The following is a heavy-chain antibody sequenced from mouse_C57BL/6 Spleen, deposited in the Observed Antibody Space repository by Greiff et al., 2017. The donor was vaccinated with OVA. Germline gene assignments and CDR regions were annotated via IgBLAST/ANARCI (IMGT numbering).Heavy chain of an antibody. CDR3: AREVGDYDQDRGY. CDR2: IYPGSGST. CDR1: GYTFTSYW. Sequence: VQLQQPGAELVKPGASVKMSCKASGYTFTSYWITWVKQRPGQGLEWIGDIYPGSGSTNYNEKFKSKATLTVDTSSSTAYMQLSSLTSEDSAVYYCAREVGDYDQDRGYWGQGTTLTVSS. J-gene: IGHJ2*01. V-gene: IGHV1-55*01. D-gene: IGHD2-4*01.